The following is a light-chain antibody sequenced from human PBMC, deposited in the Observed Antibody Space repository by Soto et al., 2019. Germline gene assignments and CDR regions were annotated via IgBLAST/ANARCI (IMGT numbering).Light chain of an antibody. V-gene: IGKV1-12*01. CDR1: QGITSW. J-gene: IGKJ4*01. CDR3: PTTNSFPPT. CDR2: AAS. Sequence: DIQMTQSPSSVSASVGDRVTITCRASQGITSWLAWYQQKPGRAPKLLIYAASSLQSGVPSRFRRSGSGRDFTLTISSLQPENFATLFCPTTNSFPPTFRGGTKVEIK.